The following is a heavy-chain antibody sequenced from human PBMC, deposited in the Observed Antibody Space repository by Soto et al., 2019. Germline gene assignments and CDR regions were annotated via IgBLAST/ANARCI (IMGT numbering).Heavy chain of an antibody. CDR1: GFTFSSYA. CDR2: ISGSGGST. Sequence: PGGSLRLSCAASGFTFSSYAMSWVRQAPGKGLEWVSAISGSGGSTYYADSVKGRFTISRDNSKNTLYLQMNSLRAEDTAVYYCAKGEGRGPDRQNDDWGKGTLVTVSS. J-gene: IGHJ4*02. CDR3: AKGEGRGPDRQNDD. D-gene: IGHD5-12*01. V-gene: IGHV3-23*01.